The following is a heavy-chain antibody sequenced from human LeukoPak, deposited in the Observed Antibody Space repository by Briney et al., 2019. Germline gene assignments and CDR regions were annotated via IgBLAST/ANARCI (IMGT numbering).Heavy chain of an antibody. Sequence: ASVKVSCKASGYTFTGYYMHWVRQAPGQGLEWMGWINPNSGGTNYAQKFQGRVTMTRDTSISTAYMELSRLRSDDTAVYYCARDGGPVLLWFGDYYYMDVWGKGTTVTVSS. J-gene: IGHJ6*03. CDR1: GYTFTGYY. V-gene: IGHV1-2*02. D-gene: IGHD3-10*01. CDR2: INPNSGGT. CDR3: ARDGGPVLLWFGDYYYMDV.